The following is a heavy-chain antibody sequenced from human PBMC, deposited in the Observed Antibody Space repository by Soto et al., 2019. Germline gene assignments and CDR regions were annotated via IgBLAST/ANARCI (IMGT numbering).Heavy chain of an antibody. D-gene: IGHD1-26*01. J-gene: IGHJ4*02. CDR3: ARRWEQFKNFDY. V-gene: IGHV3-23*01. Sequence: WSMKLSCAACRFTLNGYALTWLRQAPGKGLEWVSGISGSGDSTSYADSVKGRFTISRDNSKNTMYLQLNSLRGEDTAVYYCARRWEQFKNFDYWGQGTLVTVSS. CDR2: ISGSGDST. CDR1: RFTLNGYA.